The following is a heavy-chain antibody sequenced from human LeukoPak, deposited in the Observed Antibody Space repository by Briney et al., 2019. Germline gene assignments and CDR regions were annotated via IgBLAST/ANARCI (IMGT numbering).Heavy chain of an antibody. CDR2: ITSSSTTI. CDR3: ARGQQSTPYFDH. V-gene: IGHV3-48*04. CDR1: GFTFSSYS. D-gene: IGHD6-13*01. Sequence: GGPLRLSCAASGFTFSSYSMDWVRQAPGKGLEWVSYITSSSTTIYYADSVKGRFTISRDNAKNSVYLQMNSLRAEDTAVYYCARGQQSTPYFDHWGQGTLVTVSS. J-gene: IGHJ4*02.